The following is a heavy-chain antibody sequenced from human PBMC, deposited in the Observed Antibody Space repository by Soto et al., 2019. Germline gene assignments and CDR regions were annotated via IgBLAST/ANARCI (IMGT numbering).Heavy chain of an antibody. D-gene: IGHD5-18*01. CDR3: SHGYYKYSES. J-gene: IGHJ1*01. CDR2: IKSKTDGGTV. Sequence: PGGSLRLSCAVSGVTLSNVWMNWVRQAPGKGPEWVGRIKSKTDGGTVEYAAPVKDRFTISRDDSENTLYLQMNSLKTEDTAVYYCSHGYYKYSESWGPGTLVTVSS. V-gene: IGHV3-15*07. CDR1: GVTLSNVW.